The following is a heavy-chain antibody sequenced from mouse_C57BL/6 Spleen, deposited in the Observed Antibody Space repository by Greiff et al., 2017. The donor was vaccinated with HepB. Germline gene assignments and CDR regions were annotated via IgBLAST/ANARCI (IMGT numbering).Heavy chain of an antibody. V-gene: IGHV1-26*01. J-gene: IGHJ2*01. Sequence: VQLQQSGPELVKPGASVKISCKASGYTFTDYYMNWVKQSHGKSLEWIGDINPNNGGTSYNQKFKGKATLTVDKSSSTAYMELRSLTSEDSAVYYCASPTGTDWGQGTTLTVSS. CDR2: INPNNGGT. CDR3: ASPTGTD. CDR1: GYTFTDYY. D-gene: IGHD4-1*02.